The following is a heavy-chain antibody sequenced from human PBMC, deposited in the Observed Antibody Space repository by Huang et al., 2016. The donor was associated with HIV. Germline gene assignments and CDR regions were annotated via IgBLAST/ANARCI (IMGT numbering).Heavy chain of an antibody. D-gene: IGHD3-22*01. J-gene: IGHJ4*02. CDR1: GFSISSYW. Sequence: EVQLVESGGGLVQPGGSLRLSCAASGFSISSYWMHWVRQAPGKGLWWFSRINSDGSSTSYADSVKGRFTISRDNAKNTLYLQMNSLRAEDTAVYYCARDPRIQSWLNFFDYWGQGTLVSVSS. CDR2: INSDGSST. V-gene: IGHV3-74*01. CDR3: ARDPRIQSWLNFFDY.